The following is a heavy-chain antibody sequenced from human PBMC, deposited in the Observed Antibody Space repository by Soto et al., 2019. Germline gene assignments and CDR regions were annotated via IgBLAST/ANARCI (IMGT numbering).Heavy chain of an antibody. CDR2: IYHSGST. J-gene: IGHJ4*02. CDR1: GGSISSGGYS. Sequence: SETLSLTCAVSGGSISSGGYSWSWIRQPPGKGLEWIGYIYHSGSTYYNPSLKSRVTISVDRSKNQFSLKLSSVTAADTAVYYCARDSRYSGYDRCYFDYWGQGTLVTVSS. V-gene: IGHV4-30-2*01. D-gene: IGHD5-12*01. CDR3: ARDSRYSGYDRCYFDY.